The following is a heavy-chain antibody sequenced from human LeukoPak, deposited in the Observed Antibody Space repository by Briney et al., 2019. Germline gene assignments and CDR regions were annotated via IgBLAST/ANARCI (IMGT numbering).Heavy chain of an antibody. J-gene: IGHJ4*02. CDR1: GFTFSSYA. CDR3: AKDREPSTRGATIDYFDY. D-gene: IGHD1-26*01. Sequence: GGSLRLSCAASGFTFSSYAMSWVRQAPGKGLEWVSAISGSGGSTYYADSVKGRFTISRDNSKNTLCLQMNSLRAEDTAVYYCAKDREPSTRGATIDYFDYWGQGTLVTVSS. CDR2: ISGSGGST. V-gene: IGHV3-23*01.